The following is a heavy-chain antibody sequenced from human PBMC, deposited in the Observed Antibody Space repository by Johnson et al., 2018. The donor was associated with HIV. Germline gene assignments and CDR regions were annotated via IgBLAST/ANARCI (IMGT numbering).Heavy chain of an antibody. J-gene: IGHJ3*02. CDR1: GFTFSSYA. CDR2: ISGSGGST. Sequence: MQLVESGGGFVQPGRSLRLSCAASGFTFSSYAMSWVRQAPGKGLEWVSAISGSGGSTYYADSVKGRFTISRDNSKNTLYLQMNSLRTEDTAVYYCARVRGGTGHGAFDIWGQGTMVTVSS. V-gene: IGHV3-23*04. CDR3: ARVRGGTGHGAFDI.